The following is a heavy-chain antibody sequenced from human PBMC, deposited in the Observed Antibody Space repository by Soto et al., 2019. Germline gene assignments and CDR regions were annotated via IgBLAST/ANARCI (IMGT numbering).Heavy chain of an antibody. CDR1: GGTFSSYA. D-gene: IGHD2-2*01. V-gene: IGHV1-69*13. CDR2: IIPIFGTA. J-gene: IGHJ6*02. Sequence: VASVKVSCKASGGTFSSYAISWVRQAPGQGLEWMGGIIPIFGTANYAQKFQGRVTITADESTSTAYMELSSLRSEDTAVYYCASGARYQLLYYYYGMDVWGQGTTVTVSS. CDR3: ASGARYQLLYYYYGMDV.